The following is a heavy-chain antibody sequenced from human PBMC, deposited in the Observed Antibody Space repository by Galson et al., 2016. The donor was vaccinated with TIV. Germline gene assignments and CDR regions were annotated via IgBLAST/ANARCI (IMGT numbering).Heavy chain of an antibody. Sequence: SVKVSCKASGYSLTSSAMNWVRQAPGQGLEWMGWINTRNGNPTYAQGFTGRFVFSLDASVRPAYLQINSLKPEDTAVYYCARSGDYSYYFYYMDVWAKGTTVTVAS. CDR3: ARSGDYSYYFYYMDV. CDR1: GYSLTSSA. CDR2: INTRNGNP. J-gene: IGHJ6*03. V-gene: IGHV7-4-1*02. D-gene: IGHD4-17*01.